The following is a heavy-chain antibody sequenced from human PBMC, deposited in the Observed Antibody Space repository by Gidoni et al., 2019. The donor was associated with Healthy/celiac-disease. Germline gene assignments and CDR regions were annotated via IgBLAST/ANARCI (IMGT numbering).Heavy chain of an antibody. D-gene: IGHD5-18*01. CDR3: AKDGDGGYSYGYHPAY. CDR1: GFTFSSYA. Sequence: EVQLLESGGGLVQPGGSLRLSCAASGFTFSSYAMSWVRQAPGKGLEWVSAISGSGGSTYYADSVKGRFTISRDNSKNTLYLQMNSLRAEDTAVYYCAKDGDGGYSYGYHPAYWGQGTLVTVSS. CDR2: ISGSGGST. J-gene: IGHJ4*02. V-gene: IGHV3-23*01.